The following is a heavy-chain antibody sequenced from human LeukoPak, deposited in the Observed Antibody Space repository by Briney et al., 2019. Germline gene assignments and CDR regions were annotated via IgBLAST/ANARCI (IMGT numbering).Heavy chain of an antibody. V-gene: IGHV1-18*01. CDR1: GYIFTSYG. CDR3: AREPAAARFDY. J-gene: IGHJ4*02. D-gene: IGHD6-13*01. CDR2: ISGYNGKT. Sequence: ASVKVSCKASGYIFTSYGISWVRQAPGQGLEWMGWISGYNGKTSYAQELRGRVTMTTDTSTDTAHMELRSLTSDDTAVYYCAREPAAARFDYWGQGTLVTVSS.